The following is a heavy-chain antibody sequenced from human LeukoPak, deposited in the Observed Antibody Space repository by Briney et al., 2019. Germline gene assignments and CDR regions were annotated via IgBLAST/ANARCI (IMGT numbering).Heavy chain of an antibody. Sequence: SQTLSLTCTVSGGSISSGGYYWSWIRQHPGKGLEWIGYIYYSGSTYYNPSLKSRVTISVDTSKDQFSLKLSSVTAADTAVYYCAREEYSGSWYAIDYWGQGTLVTVSS. CDR1: GGSISSGGYY. CDR2: IYYSGST. CDR3: AREEYSGSWYAIDY. D-gene: IGHD6-13*01. J-gene: IGHJ4*02. V-gene: IGHV4-31*03.